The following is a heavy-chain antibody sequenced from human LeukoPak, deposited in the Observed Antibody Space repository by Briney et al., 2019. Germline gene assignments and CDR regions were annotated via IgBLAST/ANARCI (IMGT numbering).Heavy chain of an antibody. CDR1: GGSISNYY. D-gene: IGHD1-26*01. CDR3: ARDGRGHFDY. CDR2: IYYSGST. J-gene: IGHJ4*02. V-gene: IGHV4-59*06. Sequence: SETLSLTCTVSGGSISNYYWSWIRQPPGKGLEWIGYIYYSGSTYYNPSLKSRVTISVDTSKNQFSLKLSSVTAADTAVYYCARDGRGHFDYWGQGTLVTVSS.